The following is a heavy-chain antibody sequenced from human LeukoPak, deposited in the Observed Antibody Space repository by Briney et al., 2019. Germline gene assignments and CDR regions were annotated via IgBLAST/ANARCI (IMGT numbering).Heavy chain of an antibody. CDR2: INPNSGGT. Sequence: ASVKGSCKASGYTFTGYYMHWVRQAPGQGLEWMGWINPNSGGTNYAQKFQGRVTMTRDTSISTAYMELSRLRSDDTAVYYCAKGGYYYDSSGYPFDYWGQGTLVTVSS. J-gene: IGHJ4*02. D-gene: IGHD3-22*01. CDR3: AKGGYYYDSSGYPFDY. CDR1: GYTFTGYY. V-gene: IGHV1-2*02.